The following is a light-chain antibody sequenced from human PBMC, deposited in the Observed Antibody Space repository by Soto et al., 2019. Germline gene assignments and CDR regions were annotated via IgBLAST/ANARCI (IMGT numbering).Light chain of an antibody. V-gene: IGKV3-11*01. J-gene: IGKJ1*01. Sequence: IQFTQSRDTLSLSPWERATLSCRASQTVSTYLAWYQQKPGQAPRLIVYDASKRGPGIPARFIGSGSGTDFTLTVSSLEPEDFAFYYCQQSSGWPTFGQGTKVDIK. CDR1: QTVSTY. CDR3: QQSSGWPT. CDR2: DAS.